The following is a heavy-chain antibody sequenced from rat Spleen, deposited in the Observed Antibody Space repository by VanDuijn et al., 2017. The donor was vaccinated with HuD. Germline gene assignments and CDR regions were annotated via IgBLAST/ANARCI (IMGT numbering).Heavy chain of an antibody. J-gene: IGHJ2*01. CDR2: ISSGGGNT. Sequence: EVQLVESGGGLVQPGRSLKLSCAASGFTFSYYGMTWVRQAPTRGLEWVASISSGGGNTYHRDSVKGRFTISRDNAYSTLYLQMNSLRSEDTGTYYCTRENWKPDYWGQGVMVTVSS. CDR3: TRENWKPDY. D-gene: IGHD4-2*01. CDR1: GFTFSYYG. V-gene: IGHV5S13*01.